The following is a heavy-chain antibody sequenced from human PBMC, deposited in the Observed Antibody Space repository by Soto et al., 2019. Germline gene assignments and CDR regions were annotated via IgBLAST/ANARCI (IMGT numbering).Heavy chain of an antibody. D-gene: IGHD2-15*01. J-gene: IGHJ6*02. CDR1: GFTFTSSA. V-gene: IGHV1-58*01. CDR2: IVVGSGNT. Sequence: GASVKVSCKASGFTFTSSAVQWVRQARGQRLEWIGWIVVGSGNTNYAQKFQERVTITRDMSTSTAYMELSSLRSEDTAVYYCAADRGHCSGGSCYRWDYYYGMDVWGQGTTVTVSS. CDR3: AADRGHCSGGSCYRWDYYYGMDV.